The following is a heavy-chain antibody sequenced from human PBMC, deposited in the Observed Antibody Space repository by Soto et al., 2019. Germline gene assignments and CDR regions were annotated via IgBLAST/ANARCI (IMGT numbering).Heavy chain of an antibody. V-gene: IGHV3-21*01. D-gene: IGHD2-2*01. Sequence: GGSLRLSCEASGFTFNDYSMDWVRQAPEKGLEWVSSISSSGTYIYYADSVKGRFAISRDNANNVMYLQMDTLRAEDTAVYYCVRAGHAFDVHYYGMDLWGQGTTVTVSS. J-gene: IGHJ6*02. CDR2: ISSSGTYI. CDR1: GFTFNDYS. CDR3: VRAGHAFDVHYYGMDL.